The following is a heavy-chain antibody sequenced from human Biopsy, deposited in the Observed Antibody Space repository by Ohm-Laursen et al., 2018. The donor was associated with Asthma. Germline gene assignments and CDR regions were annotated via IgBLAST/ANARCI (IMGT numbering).Heavy chain of an antibody. D-gene: IGHD5-18*01. V-gene: IGHV4-31*11. CDR1: GASITTSPSY. J-gene: IGHJ4*02. Sequence: TLSLTCAVSGASITTSPSYWSWLRLLPGKGLEWNGCIYYRGETFFNPSLKNPLFMSLDSSKNQFSLKMTSVTVADTAVYFCARNLPGCTYGPFEDWGQGTLVTVSS. CDR3: ARNLPGCTYGPFED. CDR2: IYYRGET.